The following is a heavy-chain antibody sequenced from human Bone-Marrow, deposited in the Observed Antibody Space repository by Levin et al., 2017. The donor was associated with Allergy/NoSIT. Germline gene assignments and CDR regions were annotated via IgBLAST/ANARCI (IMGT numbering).Heavy chain of an antibody. Sequence: GESLKISCAASGFTFSSYAMSWVRQAPGKGREWVSSISGSGTITHYAESVKGRFTISRDISKNMLHLQMNSLRAEYTAIYFCAKEGLAVAGYYFDSWGQGTLVTVSS. CDR2: ISGSGTIT. CDR1: GFTFSSYA. V-gene: IGHV3-23*01. CDR3: AKEGLAVAGYYFDS. J-gene: IGHJ4*02. D-gene: IGHD6-13*01.